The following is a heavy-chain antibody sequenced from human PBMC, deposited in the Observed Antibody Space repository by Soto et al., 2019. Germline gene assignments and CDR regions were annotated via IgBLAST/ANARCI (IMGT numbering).Heavy chain of an antibody. J-gene: IGHJ4*02. V-gene: IGHV3-30*03. CDR2: ISYDGSNK. CDR1: GFTFSSYG. Sequence: HPGGSLRLSCAASGFTFSSYGMHWVRQAPGKGLEWVAVISYDGSNKYYADSVKGRFTISRDNSKNTLYLQMNSLRAEDTAVYYCARSEDYVWGSYRYETGFDYWGQGTLVTVSS. CDR3: ARSEDYVWGSYRYETGFDY. D-gene: IGHD3-16*02.